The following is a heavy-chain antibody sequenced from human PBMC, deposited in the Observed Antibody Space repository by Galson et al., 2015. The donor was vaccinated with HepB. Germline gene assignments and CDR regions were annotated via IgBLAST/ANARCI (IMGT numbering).Heavy chain of an antibody. CDR3: ARGPNWTSRAVAFDI. D-gene: IGHD1-1*01. J-gene: IGHJ3*02. V-gene: IGHV5-51*03. CDR2: IYPGDSDT. Sequence: QSGAEVKKPGESLKISCKGSGYSFTSYWIGWVRQMPGKGLEWMGIIYPGDSDTRYSPSFQGQVTISADKSISTAYLQWSSLKASDTAMYYCARGPNWTSRAVAFDIWGQGTMVTVSS. CDR1: GYSFTSYW.